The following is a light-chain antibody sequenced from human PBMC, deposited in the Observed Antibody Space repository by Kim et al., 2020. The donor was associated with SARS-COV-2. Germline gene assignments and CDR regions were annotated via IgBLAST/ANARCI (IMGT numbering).Light chain of an antibody. V-gene: IGKV2-30*01. CDR3: MQGTHSPIT. J-gene: IGKJ3*01. CDR2: KVS. Sequence: PAYISCGSRKGLGCSGVNIYLNGVQQRPGQSPRRLIYKVSNRDSGIPDRFSGSGSGTDFTLQISRVEAEDVGVYYFMQGTHSPITFGPGTEVCIK. CDR1: KGLGCSGVNIY.